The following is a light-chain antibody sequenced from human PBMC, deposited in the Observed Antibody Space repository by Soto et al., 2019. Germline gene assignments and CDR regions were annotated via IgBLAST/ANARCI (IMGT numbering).Light chain of an antibody. J-gene: IGKJ1*01. CDR2: GAS. V-gene: IGKV3-20*01. CDR3: KQYGSSPWT. Sequence: EIVLTQSPDTLSLSPGERATLSCRASQSVSVNYLAWYQQKPGQAPRLLIYGASSRATGIPDRFSGSGSGTDFTLTISRLEPEDFAVYYCKQYGSSPWTFGQGTKVEIK. CDR1: QSVSVNY.